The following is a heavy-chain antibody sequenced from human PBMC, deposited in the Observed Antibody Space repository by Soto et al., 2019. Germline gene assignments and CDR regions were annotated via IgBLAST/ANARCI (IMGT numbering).Heavy chain of an antibody. D-gene: IGHD1-7*01. Sequence: ASVKVSCKASGYTFTSYAMHWVRQAPGQRLDWMGWINAGNGNTKYSQKFQGRVTITRDTSASTAYMELSSLRSEDTAVYYCARSEPSGTLEMATTLFDYWGQGTLVTVSS. V-gene: IGHV1-3*01. J-gene: IGHJ4*02. CDR2: INAGNGNT. CDR3: ARSEPSGTLEMATTLFDY. CDR1: GYTFTSYA.